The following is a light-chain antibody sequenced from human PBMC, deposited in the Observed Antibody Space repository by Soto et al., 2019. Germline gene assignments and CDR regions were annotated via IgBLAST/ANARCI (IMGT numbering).Light chain of an antibody. Sequence: EIVLTQSPATLSLSPGERATLSCRASQSIGLAIAWYQHEPGQAPRLLIFDASQRATGIPARFRGSGSGTDFTLSISSLEPEDFAVYYCQQRTDRPPWTFGQGTKVDI. V-gene: IGKV3-11*01. J-gene: IGKJ1*01. CDR2: DAS. CDR1: QSIGLA. CDR3: QQRTDRPPWT.